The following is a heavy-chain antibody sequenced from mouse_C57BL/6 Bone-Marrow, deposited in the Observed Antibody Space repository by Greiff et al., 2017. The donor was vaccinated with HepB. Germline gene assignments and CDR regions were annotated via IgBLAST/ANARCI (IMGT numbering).Heavy chain of an antibody. Sequence: VQLQQSGAELARPGASVKLSCKASGYTFTSYGISWVKQRTGQGLEWIGEIYPRSGNTYYNEKFKGKATLTADKSSSTAYMELRSLTSEDSAVYFCARKIYYYGSSYRYFDVWGTGTTVTVSS. V-gene: IGHV1-81*01. CDR3: ARKIYYYGSSYRYFDV. D-gene: IGHD1-1*01. J-gene: IGHJ1*03. CDR2: IYPRSGNT. CDR1: GYTFTSYG.